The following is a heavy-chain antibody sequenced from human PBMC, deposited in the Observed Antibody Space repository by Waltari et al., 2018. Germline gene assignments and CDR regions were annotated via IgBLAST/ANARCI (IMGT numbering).Heavy chain of an antibody. V-gene: IGHV3-30-3*01. CDR1: GFTFSSYA. J-gene: IGHJ6*02. CDR2: ISYDGSNK. CDR3: ARVQVAAAGYYYYGMDV. D-gene: IGHD6-13*01. Sequence: QVQLVESGGGVVQPGRSLRLSCAASGFTFSSYAMHWVRQAPGKGLEWVAVISYDGSNKYYADSVKGRFTISRDNSKNTLYLQMNSLRAEDTAVYYCARVQVAAAGYYYYGMDVWGQGTTVTVSS.